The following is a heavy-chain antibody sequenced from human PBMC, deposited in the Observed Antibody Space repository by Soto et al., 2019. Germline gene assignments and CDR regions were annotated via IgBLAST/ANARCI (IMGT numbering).Heavy chain of an antibody. Sequence: QVQLVQSGAEVKKPGASVKVSCKASGYTFTNYAMHWVRQAPGQRLEWMGWINAANGNTKYSQKFQGRVTITRYTSASTADMELSGLRSEDTAVYYCAGATYCGGDCYRALDYWGQGTLVTVSS. CDR2: INAANGNT. D-gene: IGHD2-21*02. CDR3: AGATYCGGDCYRALDY. J-gene: IGHJ4*02. V-gene: IGHV1-3*01. CDR1: GYTFTNYA.